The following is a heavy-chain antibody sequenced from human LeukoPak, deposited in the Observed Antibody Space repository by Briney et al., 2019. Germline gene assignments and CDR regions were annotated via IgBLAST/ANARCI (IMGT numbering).Heavy chain of an antibody. CDR1: GGSFSGYY. CDR3: ARAAIAVAGQSFDY. J-gene: IGHJ4*02. Sequence: PSETLSLTCAVYGGSFSGYYWSWIRQPPGKGLEWVGEINHSGSTNYNPSLKSRVTISVDTSKNQFSLKLSSVTAADTAVYYCARAAIAVAGQSFDYWGQGTLVTVSS. D-gene: IGHD6-19*01. CDR2: INHSGST. V-gene: IGHV4-34*01.